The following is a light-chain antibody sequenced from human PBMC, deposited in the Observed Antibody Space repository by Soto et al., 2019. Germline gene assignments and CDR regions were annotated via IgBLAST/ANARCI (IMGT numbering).Light chain of an antibody. Sequence: DIQMTQSPSTLSASVGDRVTITCRASQSISNWLAWYQQKPGQAPKLLIYRASSLESGVPSRFSGSGSGAEFTLTISSLQPADFATDYCQQYNSYSPRLTFGGGTKVETK. CDR2: RAS. CDR3: QQYNSYSPRLT. J-gene: IGKJ4*01. CDR1: QSISNW. V-gene: IGKV1-5*03.